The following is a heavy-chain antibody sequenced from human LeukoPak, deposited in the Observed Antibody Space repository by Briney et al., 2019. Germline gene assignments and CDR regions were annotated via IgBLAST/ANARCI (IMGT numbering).Heavy chain of an antibody. Sequence: SETLSLTCTVSGGSISSSRYYWGWIRKPPGKGLEWIGSIYYSGSTYYNPSLKSRVTISVDASKNQFSLKLSSVTAADTAVYYCATPGQQLDEYFQHWGQGTLVTVSS. D-gene: IGHD6-13*01. CDR2: IYYSGST. V-gene: IGHV4-39*01. CDR1: GGSISSSRYY. J-gene: IGHJ1*01. CDR3: ATPGQQLDEYFQH.